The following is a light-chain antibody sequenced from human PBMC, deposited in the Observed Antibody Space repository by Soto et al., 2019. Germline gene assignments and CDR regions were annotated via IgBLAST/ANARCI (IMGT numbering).Light chain of an antibody. CDR2: DAS. Sequence: EIVWTQSPAILSLSRGGGATRGCRTSQSVKTFLVWYQQRPGQAPRLLIYDASHRAAGIPARFSGSGFGTDFTLTISSLEPEDAAVYYCQQRSNWPPITFGQGTRLEIK. CDR3: QQRSNWPPIT. V-gene: IGKV3-11*01. CDR1: QSVKTF. J-gene: IGKJ5*01.